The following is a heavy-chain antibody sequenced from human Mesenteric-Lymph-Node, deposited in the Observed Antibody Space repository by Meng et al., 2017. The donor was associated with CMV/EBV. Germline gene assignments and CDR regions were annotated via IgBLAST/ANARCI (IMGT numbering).Heavy chain of an antibody. CDR3: ARAYSGYDAFYFDY. CDR2: IHYSGST. V-gene: IGHV4-61*01. J-gene: IGHJ4*02. D-gene: IGHD5-12*01. Sequence: AGSITSGSSYCNWIRQTPGKGLEWIRYIHYSGSTNNNPSRKSRVTISVDTSKNQFSLKLSSVTAADTAVYYCARAYSGYDAFYFDYWGQGTLVTVSS. CDR1: AGSITSGSSY.